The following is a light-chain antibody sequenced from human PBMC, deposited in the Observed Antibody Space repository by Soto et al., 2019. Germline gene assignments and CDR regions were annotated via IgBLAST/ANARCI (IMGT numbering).Light chain of an antibody. CDR3: QHYNYCSWT. CDR1: QSISIW. J-gene: IGKJ1*01. V-gene: IGKV1-5*03. CDR2: KTS. Sequence: DIHMTQSPSTLSASVGDRVTITCRASQSISIWLAWYQQKPGKAPNLLIYKTSSLDAGLPSRFSGSGSGTDFTLSISSVQPDDFVTYYCQHYNYCSWTFGQGTKVYVK.